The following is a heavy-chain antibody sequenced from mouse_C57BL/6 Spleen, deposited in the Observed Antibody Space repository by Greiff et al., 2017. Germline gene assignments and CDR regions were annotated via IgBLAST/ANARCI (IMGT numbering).Heavy chain of an antibody. J-gene: IGHJ2*01. V-gene: IGHV3-6*01. CDR3: ARKEISNFDY. Sequence: DVKLQQSGPGLVKPSQSLSLTCSVTGYSITSGYFWNWIRQFPGNKLEWLGYISYDGSNNYNPSLKNRISITRDTSKNQFFLKLNSVTTEDTATYYCARKEISNFDYWGQGTTLTVSS. CDR1: GYSITSGYF. CDR2: ISYDGSN.